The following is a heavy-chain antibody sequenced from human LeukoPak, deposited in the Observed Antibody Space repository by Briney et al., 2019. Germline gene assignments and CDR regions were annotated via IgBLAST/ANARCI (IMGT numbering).Heavy chain of an antibody. CDR3: ARRRATGSSWY. CDR1: GFTYTNFG. D-gene: IGHD5-12*01. J-gene: IGHJ2*01. Sequence: PGGSLRLSCAASGFTYTNFGMSWVRQAPGKGLEWVSSITVNGERTDYADSVNGRFTISRDNSKDTLYLQMNNLRAEDTAVYYCARRRATGSSWY. CDR2: ITVNGERT. V-gene: IGHV3-23*01.